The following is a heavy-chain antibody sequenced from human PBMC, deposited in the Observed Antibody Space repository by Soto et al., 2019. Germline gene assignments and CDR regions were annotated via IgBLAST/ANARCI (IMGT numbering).Heavy chain of an antibody. J-gene: IGHJ4*02. CDR1: GYTFASYY. Sequence: ASVKVSCKASGYTFASYYIHWVRQAPGQGLEWMGRFNPSGGGTSYAQKFQGRVTMTRDTSTSTVYMELSSLRSEDTAVYYCARAASYYFDSWGQGTLVTVSS. D-gene: IGHD2-15*01. V-gene: IGHV1-46*01. CDR3: ARAASYYFDS. CDR2: FNPSGGGT.